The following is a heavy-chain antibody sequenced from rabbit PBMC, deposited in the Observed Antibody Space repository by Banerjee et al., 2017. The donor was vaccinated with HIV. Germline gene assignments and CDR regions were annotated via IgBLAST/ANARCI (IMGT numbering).Heavy chain of an antibody. CDR2: INGGSSGAN. Sequence: QEQLEESGGGLVQPEGSLTLTCTASGFSFSNKYVMCWVRQAPGKGLEWIECINGGSSGANYSASWAKGRFTINKASSTTVTLQMSSLSAADTATYFCAKDLAGVIGWTFHLWGQGTLVSVS. J-gene: IGHJ4*01. V-gene: IGHV1S45*01. CDR1: GFSFSNKYV. D-gene: IGHD4-1*01. CDR3: AKDLAGVIGWTFHL.